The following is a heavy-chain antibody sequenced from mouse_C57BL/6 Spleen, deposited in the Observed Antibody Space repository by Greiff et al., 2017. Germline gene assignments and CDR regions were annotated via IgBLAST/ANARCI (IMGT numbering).Heavy chain of an antibody. V-gene: IGHV5-16*01. CDR1: GFTFSDYY. J-gene: IGHJ4*01. CDR3: ARDGGSSYAMDY. CDR2: INYDGSST. Sequence: EVKVVESEGGLVQPGSSMKLSCTASGFTFSDYYMAWVRQVPEKGLEWVANINYDGSSTYYLDSLKSRFIISRDNAKNILYLQMSSLKSEDTATYYCARDGGSSYAMDYGGQGTSVTVSS.